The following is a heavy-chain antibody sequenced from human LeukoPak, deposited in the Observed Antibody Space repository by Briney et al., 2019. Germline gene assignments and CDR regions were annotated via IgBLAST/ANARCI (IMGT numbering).Heavy chain of an antibody. D-gene: IGHD6-19*01. CDR1: GFTFGAYY. J-gene: IGHJ4*02. Sequence: GGSLRLSCAASGFTFGAYYMTWVRQAPGKGLEWVANIKQDGSEKYYVDSVKGRFTISRDNANNSLYLQMNSLRAEDTAVYYCARMSGIAVAAIWISYFDYWGQGTLSPSPQ. CDR3: ARMSGIAVAAIWISYFDY. V-gene: IGHV3-7*03. CDR2: IKQDGSEK.